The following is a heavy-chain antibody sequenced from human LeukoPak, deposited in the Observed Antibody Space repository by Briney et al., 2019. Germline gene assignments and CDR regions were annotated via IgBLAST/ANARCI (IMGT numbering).Heavy chain of an antibody. J-gene: IGHJ6*03. D-gene: IGHD6-13*01. CDR1: GFTFSSYA. Sequence: GGSLRLSCAASGFTFSSYAMSWVRQAPGKGLEWVSSISSSSSYIYYADSVKGRFTISRDNAKNSLYLQMNSLRAEDTAVYYCAREGIAAAAPSGYYYYMDVWGKGTTVTVSS. CDR2: ISSSSSYI. V-gene: IGHV3-21*01. CDR3: AREGIAAAAPSGYYYYMDV.